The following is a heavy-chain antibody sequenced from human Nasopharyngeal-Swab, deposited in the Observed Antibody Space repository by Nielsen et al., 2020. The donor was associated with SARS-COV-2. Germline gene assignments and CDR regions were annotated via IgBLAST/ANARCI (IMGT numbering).Heavy chain of an antibody. Sequence: SETLSLTCAVSGDSISSDAYSWNWIRQPPGKGLEWIGYIFHSGTTYYNPSLKSRVTISIDRSKNQFSLNLKSATAADTAVYYCARDRGYNYGHTGWFDPWGQGTLVTVSS. CDR3: ARDRGYNYGHTGWFDP. J-gene: IGHJ5*02. V-gene: IGHV4-30-2*01. CDR2: IFHSGTT. CDR1: GDSISSDAYS. D-gene: IGHD5-18*01.